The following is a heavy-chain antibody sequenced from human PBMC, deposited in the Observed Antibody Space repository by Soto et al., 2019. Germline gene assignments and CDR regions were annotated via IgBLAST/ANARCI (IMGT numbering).Heavy chain of an antibody. D-gene: IGHD1-7*01. J-gene: IGHJ4*02. Sequence: QVQLVESGGGVVQPGRSLRLSCAASGFTYSTYTMHWVRQAPGKGLEWGAVISYDGNNKFYADSVKGRFTISRDSTKQTLYLQMNSLRPDDTAMYYCARDGVSSNEYTWNYWTYFDYWGQGALVTVYS. CDR1: GFTYSTYT. V-gene: IGHV3-30-3*01. CDR3: ARDGVSSNEYTWNYWTYFDY. CDR2: ISYDGNNK.